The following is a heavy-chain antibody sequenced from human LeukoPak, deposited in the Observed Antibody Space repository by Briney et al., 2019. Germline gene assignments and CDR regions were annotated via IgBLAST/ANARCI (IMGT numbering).Heavy chain of an antibody. V-gene: IGHV6-1*01. Sequence: SETLSLTCAISGDSVSSNSAVWNCLRQSPVRGLEWLGRTYYRSKWYNGYAVSVKSQITINPDTSKNQFPLQLNSVTAADTAVYYCARLLPSGSYFSEYYFDYWGQGTLVTVSS. J-gene: IGHJ4*02. CDR3: ARLLPSGSYFSEYYFDY. CDR1: GDSVSSNSAV. D-gene: IGHD1-26*01. CDR2: TYYRSKWYN.